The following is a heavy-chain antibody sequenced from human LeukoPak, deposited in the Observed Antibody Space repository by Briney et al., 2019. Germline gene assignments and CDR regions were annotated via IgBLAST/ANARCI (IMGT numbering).Heavy chain of an antibody. J-gene: IGHJ6*03. CDR2: IIPIFGTA. V-gene: IGHV1-69*13. CDR3: ARSPYCSSTSCYIPSDYYYYYYMDV. CDR1: GYTFTSYA. Sequence: SVKVSCKASGYTFTSYAISWVRQAPGQGLEWMGGIIPIFGTANYAQKFQGGVTITADESTSTAYMELSSLRSEDTAVYYCARSPYCSSTSCYIPSDYYYYYYMDVWGKGTTVTVSS. D-gene: IGHD2-2*02.